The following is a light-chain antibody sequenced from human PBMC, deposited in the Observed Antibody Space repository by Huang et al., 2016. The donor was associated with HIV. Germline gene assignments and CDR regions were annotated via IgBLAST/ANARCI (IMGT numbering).Light chain of an antibody. Sequence: DVQMTQSPSTLSASVGDRVTITCRASKSISNYLAWYQQTAGKAPKLLIYKASNFNGGVPSRFSGSGSGKEFTLTISSMQPDDFATYFCQQCHTYPYTFGQGTKLEIK. CDR1: KSISNY. CDR2: KAS. J-gene: IGKJ2*01. CDR3: QQCHTYPYT. V-gene: IGKV1-5*03.